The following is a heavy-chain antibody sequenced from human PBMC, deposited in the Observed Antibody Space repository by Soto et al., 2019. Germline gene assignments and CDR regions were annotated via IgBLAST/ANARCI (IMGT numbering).Heavy chain of an antibody. CDR3: ARDTGGYHFQH. CDR1: GFTFSSYA. Sequence: QVQLVESGGGVVQPGRSLRLSCAASGFTFSSYAMHWVRQAPGKGLEWVAVISYDGSNKYYADSVKGRFTISRDNSKNTLYLQMNSLRAEDTAVYYCARDTGGYHFQHWGQGTPVTISS. CDR2: ISYDGSNK. J-gene: IGHJ1*01. V-gene: IGHV3-30-3*01. D-gene: IGHD5-12*01.